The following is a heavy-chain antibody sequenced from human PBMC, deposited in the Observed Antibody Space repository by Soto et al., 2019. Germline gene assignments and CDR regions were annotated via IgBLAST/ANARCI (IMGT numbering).Heavy chain of an antibody. Sequence: SGESLKNSSRGSGYRFTGYGVGWVRQMPGKGLEWMGIIYPGDSDTRYSPSFQGQVTISADKSISTAYLQWSSLKASDTAMYYCARRPSKHYYMDVWGKGTTVTVSS. J-gene: IGHJ6*03. CDR3: ARRPSKHYYMDV. CDR1: GYRFTGYG. CDR2: IYPGDSDT. V-gene: IGHV5-51*01.